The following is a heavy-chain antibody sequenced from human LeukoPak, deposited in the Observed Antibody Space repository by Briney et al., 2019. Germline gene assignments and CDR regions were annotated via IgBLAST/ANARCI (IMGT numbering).Heavy chain of an antibody. V-gene: IGHV3-23*01. CDR3: ANRDGYNYAQEYYFDY. J-gene: IGHJ4*02. CDR2: ISGSGGST. CDR1: GFTFSSYA. Sequence: GGSLRLSCAASGFTFSSYAMSWVRQAPGKGLEWVSAISGSGGSTYYADSVKGRFTISRDNSKNTLYLQMNSLRAEDTAVYYCANRDGYNYAQEYYFDYWGQGTPVTVSS. D-gene: IGHD5-24*01.